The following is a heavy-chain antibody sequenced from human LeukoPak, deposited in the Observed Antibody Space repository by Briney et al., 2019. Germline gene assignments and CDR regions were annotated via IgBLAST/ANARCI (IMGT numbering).Heavy chain of an antibody. CDR3: AKTYYSSGSYYHFEY. V-gene: IGHV3-23*01. CDR2: ISDSGGST. J-gene: IGHJ4*02. D-gene: IGHD3-10*01. CDR1: GFSFSSYW. Sequence: GGSLRLSCAASGFSFSSYWMNWVRQAPGKGLEWVSTISDSGGSTYNADSVKGRFTISRDNSKNTLYLQMISLRVEDTAVYYCAKTYYSSGSYYHFEYWGQGTQVTVSS.